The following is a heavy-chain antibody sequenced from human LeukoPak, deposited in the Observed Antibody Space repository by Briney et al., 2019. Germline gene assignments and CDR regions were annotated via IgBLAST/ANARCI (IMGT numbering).Heavy chain of an antibody. Sequence: SQTLSLTCAISGDSVSNNNAAWNWIRQSPSRGLEWLGRTYYRTKWYYDYAVSVRSRAIVNADTSTNQVSLQLNSVSPEDTAVYYCARGASGMTVALFKHWGQGTLVTVSS. V-gene: IGHV6-1*01. CDR3: ARGASGMTVALFKH. J-gene: IGHJ1*01. CDR1: GDSVSNNNAA. CDR2: TYYRTKWYY. D-gene: IGHD6-19*01.